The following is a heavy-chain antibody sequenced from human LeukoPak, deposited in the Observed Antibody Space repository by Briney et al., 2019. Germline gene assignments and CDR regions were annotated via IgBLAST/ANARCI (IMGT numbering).Heavy chain of an antibody. J-gene: IGHJ6*02. CDR1: GGSFSGYY. Sequence: SETLSLTCAVYGGSFSGYYWSWIRQPPGKGLEWIGYIYYSGSTNYNPSLKSRVTISVDTSKNQFSLKLSSVTAADTAVYYCASRHDYGEYYYYGMDVWGQGTTVTVSS. CDR3: ASRHDYGEYYYYGMDV. V-gene: IGHV4-59*01. CDR2: IYYSGST. D-gene: IGHD4-17*01.